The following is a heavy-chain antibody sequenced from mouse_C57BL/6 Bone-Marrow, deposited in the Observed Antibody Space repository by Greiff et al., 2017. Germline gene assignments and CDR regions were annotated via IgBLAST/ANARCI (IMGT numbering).Heavy chain of an antibody. CDR3: ARPDKAWFAY. Sequence: EVQRVESGGGLVKPGGSLKLSCAASGFTFSDYGMHWVRQAPEKGLEWVAYISSGSSTIYYADTVKGRFAISRDNAKNTPFLQMTSLRSEDTAMYYCARPDKAWFAYWGQGTLVTVSA. J-gene: IGHJ3*01. V-gene: IGHV5-17*01. CDR2: ISSGSSTI. CDR1: GFTFSDYG.